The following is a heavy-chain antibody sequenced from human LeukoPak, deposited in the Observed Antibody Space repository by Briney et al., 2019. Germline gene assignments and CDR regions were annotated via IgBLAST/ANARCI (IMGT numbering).Heavy chain of an antibody. Sequence: SETLSLTCTVSGDSIRNYYWSWIRQPPGKGLDWIRYIYFSGTTNYNPSLKSRVPMSVDTSKNQFSLKLTSMTAAGTAVYFCARLSHPSGSDWFFDYWGQGSLVTVSS. CDR1: GDSIRNYY. CDR2: IYFSGTT. V-gene: IGHV4-59*08. D-gene: IGHD6-19*01. CDR3: ARLSHPSGSDWFFDY. J-gene: IGHJ4*02.